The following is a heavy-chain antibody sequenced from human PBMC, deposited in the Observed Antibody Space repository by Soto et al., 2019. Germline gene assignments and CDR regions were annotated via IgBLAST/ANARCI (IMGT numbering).Heavy chain of an antibody. CDR2: IIPIFGTA. CDR1: GGTFSSYA. J-gene: IGHJ4*02. Sequence: QVQLVQSGAEVKKPGSSVKVSCKASGGTFSSYAISWVRQAPGQGLEWMGGIIPIFGTANYAQKFQGRVTITADESTSTGYMELSSLRSEDTAVYYCARASAAPNYGFWSGYYPCWGQGSLVTVSS. CDR3: ARASAAPNYGFWSGYYPC. D-gene: IGHD3-3*01. V-gene: IGHV1-69*01.